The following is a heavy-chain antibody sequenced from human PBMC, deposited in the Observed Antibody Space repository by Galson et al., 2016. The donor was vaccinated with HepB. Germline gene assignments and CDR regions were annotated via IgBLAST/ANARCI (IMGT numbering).Heavy chain of an antibody. Sequence: SLRLSCAASGFTFSSYAMHWVRQAPGKGLEYVSAISSNGGSTYYADSVKGRLTVSRDNAKNSLYLQMKSLRAEDTAVYYCARENVITKVRGLIAAYGMDVWGQGTTVTVSS. CDR2: ISSNGGST. D-gene: IGHD3-10*01. CDR1: GFTFSSYA. J-gene: IGHJ6*02. V-gene: IGHV3-64*04. CDR3: ARENVITKVRGLIAAYGMDV.